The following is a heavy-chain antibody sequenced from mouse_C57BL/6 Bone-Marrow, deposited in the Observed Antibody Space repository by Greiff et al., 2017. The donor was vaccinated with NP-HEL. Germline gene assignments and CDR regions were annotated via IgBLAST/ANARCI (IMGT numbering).Heavy chain of an antibody. V-gene: IGHV1-54*01. CDR1: GYAFTNYL. Sequence: VQLQQSGAELVRPGTSVKVSCKASGYAFTNYLIEWVKQRPGQGLEWIGVINPGSGGTNYNEKFKGKATLTADKSSSTAYMQLSSLTSEDSAVYFCALQGDYWGKGTTLTVSS. J-gene: IGHJ2*01. CDR3: ALQGDY. CDR2: INPGSGGT. D-gene: IGHD1-1*01.